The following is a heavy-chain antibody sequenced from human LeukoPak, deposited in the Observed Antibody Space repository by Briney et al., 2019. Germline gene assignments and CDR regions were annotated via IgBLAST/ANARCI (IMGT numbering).Heavy chain of an antibody. J-gene: IGHJ4*02. CDR2: IYYSGNT. CDR3: ARYRYSTDFFDY. CDR1: GGSISSYY. Sequence: SETLSLTCTVSGGSISSYYWSWIRQPPGKGLEWIRYIYYSGNTNYNPSLKSRVTISVDTSKNQFSLKLSSVTAADTAMYYCARYRYSTDFFDYWGQGTLVTVSS. V-gene: IGHV4-59*01. D-gene: IGHD1-26*01.